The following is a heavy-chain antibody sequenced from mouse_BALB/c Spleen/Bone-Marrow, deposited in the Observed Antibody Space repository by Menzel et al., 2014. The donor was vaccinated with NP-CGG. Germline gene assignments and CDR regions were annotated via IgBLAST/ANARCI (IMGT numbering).Heavy chain of an antibody. J-gene: IGHJ4*01. V-gene: IGHV1S81*02. D-gene: IGHD2-4*01. Sequence: VQLQQSGAELVKPGASVKLSCKASGYTFTNYYIYWVKQRPGQGLEWIGEINPSNGGTNFNEKFKSKATLTVDKSSSTAKMHLSGLTSEASAVYYCTRVDFQYYYVMDYWGQGPSVTGSS. CDR1: GYTFTNYY. CDR3: TRVDFQYYYVMDY. CDR2: INPSNGGT.